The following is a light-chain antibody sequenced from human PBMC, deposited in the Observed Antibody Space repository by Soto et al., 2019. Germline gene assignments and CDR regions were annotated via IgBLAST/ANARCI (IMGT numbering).Light chain of an antibody. V-gene: IGLV1-40*01. CDR3: GAWDDSLNAWL. J-gene: IGLJ3*02. CDR2: GNT. CDR1: SSNIGAGYD. Sequence: QSVLTQPPSVSGAPGQRVTISCTGSSSNIGAGYDVHWYQQLPGTAPKLLIYGNTNRPSGVPDRFSGSKSGTSASLAISGLQSEDEADYYCGAWDDSLNAWLFGGGTKVTVL.